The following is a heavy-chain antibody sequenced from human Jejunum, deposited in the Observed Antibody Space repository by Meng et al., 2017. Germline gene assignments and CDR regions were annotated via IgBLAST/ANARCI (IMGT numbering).Heavy chain of an antibody. CDR3: TRVLSRRSGEMYV. Sequence: GESLKISCAASGFSLSNYWMHWVRQVPGKGLVWVSRISGDATTTSFADPVRGRFNISRDNNKNILYLQMNSLTAEDTAIYYCTRVLSRRSGEMYVWGPGTTVTVSS. CDR1: GFSLSNYW. CDR2: ISGDATTT. J-gene: IGHJ6*02. D-gene: IGHD3-10*01. V-gene: IGHV3-74*01.